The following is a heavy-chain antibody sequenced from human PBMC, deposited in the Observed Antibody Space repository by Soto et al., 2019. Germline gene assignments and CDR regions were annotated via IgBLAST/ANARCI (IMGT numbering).Heavy chain of an antibody. J-gene: IGHJ3*02. CDR3: HVFGGVLPSRPDAFDI. CDR1: GGSISSSSYY. Sequence: PSETLSLTCTVSGGSISSSSYYWGWIRQPPGKGLEWIGSIYYSGSTYYNPSLKSRVTISVDTSKNQFSLKLSSVTAADTAVYYCHVFGGVLPSRPDAFDIWGKGTTVTVSS. CDR2: IYYSGST. V-gene: IGHV4-39*07. D-gene: IGHD3-16*01.